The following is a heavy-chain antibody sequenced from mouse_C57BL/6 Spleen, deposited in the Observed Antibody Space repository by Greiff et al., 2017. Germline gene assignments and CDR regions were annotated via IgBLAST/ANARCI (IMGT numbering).Heavy chain of an antibody. CDR2: IWWDDAK. CDR1: GFSLSTFGMG. J-gene: IGHJ2*01. V-gene: IGHV8-8*01. D-gene: IGHD1-1*01. Sequence: LQQSGPGILQPSQTLSLTCSFSGFSLSTFGMGVGWIRQPSGQGLEWLAHIWWDDAKYYNPALKRRLTISKDTSKNQVFLKIANVDTADTATYYCARIAVGTTVVAFYFDYWGQGTTLTVSS. CDR3: ARIAVGTTVVAFYFDY.